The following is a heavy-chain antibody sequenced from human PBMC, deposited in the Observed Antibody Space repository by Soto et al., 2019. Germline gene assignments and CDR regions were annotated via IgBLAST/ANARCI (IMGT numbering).Heavy chain of an antibody. J-gene: IGHJ6*02. CDR1: GFTFSSYS. CDR2: ISSSSSTI. CDR3: ASEYDYGDLNYYYYGMDV. Sequence: EVQLVESGGGLVQPGGSLRLSCAASGFTFSSYSMNWVRQAPGKGLEWVSYISSSSSTIYYADSVKGRFTISRDNAKNSLYLQMNSLRDEDTAVYYRASEYDYGDLNYYYYGMDVWGQGTTVTVSS. D-gene: IGHD4-17*01. V-gene: IGHV3-48*02.